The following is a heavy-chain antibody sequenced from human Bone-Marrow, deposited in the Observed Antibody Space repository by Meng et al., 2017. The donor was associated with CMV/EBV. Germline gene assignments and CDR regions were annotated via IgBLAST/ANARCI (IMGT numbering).Heavy chain of an antibody. CDR1: GGTFSSYA. D-gene: IGHD2-15*01. CDR3: AREIQDIVVVVAAPLGY. CDR2: IIPILGIA. V-gene: IGHV1-69*10. Sequence: SVKVSCKASGGTFSSYAISWVRQAPGQGLEWMGGIIPILGIANYAQKFQGRVTITADKSTSTAYMELSSLRSEDTAVYYCAREIQDIVVVVAAPLGYWGQRTLVTVSS. J-gene: IGHJ4*02.